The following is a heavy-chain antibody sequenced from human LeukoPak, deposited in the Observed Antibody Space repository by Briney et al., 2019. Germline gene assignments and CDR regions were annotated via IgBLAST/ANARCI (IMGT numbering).Heavy chain of an antibody. CDR2: IYHSGST. CDR3: ARDGSYYGSGNPFDY. V-gene: IGHV4-38-2*02. Sequence: SETLSLTCAVSGYSISSGYYWGWIRQPPGKGLEWIGSIYHSGSTYYNPSLKSRVTISVDTSKNQFSLKLSSVTAADTAVYYCARDGSYYGSGNPFDYWGQGTLVTVSS. D-gene: IGHD3-10*01. J-gene: IGHJ4*02. CDR1: GYSISSGYY.